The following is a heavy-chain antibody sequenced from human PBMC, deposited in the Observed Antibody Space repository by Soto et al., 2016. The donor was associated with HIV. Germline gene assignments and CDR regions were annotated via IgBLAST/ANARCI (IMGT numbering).Heavy chain of an antibody. D-gene: IGHD3-22*01. CDR2: INSDGSST. Sequence: EVQLVESGGGLVQPGGSLRLSCAASGFTFSSYWMHWVRQAPGKGLVWVSRINSDGSSTSYADSVKGRFTISRDNAKNTLYLQMNSLRAEDTAVYYCARDRRARWGYYDSSDYFDYWGQGTLVTVSS. V-gene: IGHV3-74*01. J-gene: IGHJ4*02. CDR3: ARDRRARWGYYDSSDYFDY. CDR1: GFTFSSYW.